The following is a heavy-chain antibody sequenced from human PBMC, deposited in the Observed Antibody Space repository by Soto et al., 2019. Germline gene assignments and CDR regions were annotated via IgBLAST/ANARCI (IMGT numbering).Heavy chain of an antibody. J-gene: IGHJ3*02. D-gene: IGHD5-12*01. CDR2: IYYSGST. Sequence: SETLSLTCTVSGGSVSSGSYYWSWIRQPPGKGLEWIGYIYYSGSTNYNPSLKSRVTISVDTSKNQFSLKLSSVTAADTAVYYCARDYDRDGYNSAFDIWGQGTMVTVSS. CDR3: ARDYDRDGYNSAFDI. V-gene: IGHV4-61*01. CDR1: GGSVSSGSYY.